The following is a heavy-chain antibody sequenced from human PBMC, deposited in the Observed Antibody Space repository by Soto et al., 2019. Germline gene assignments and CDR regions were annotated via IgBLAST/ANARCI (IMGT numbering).Heavy chain of an antibody. CDR2: IVGGSGST. V-gene: IGHV1-58*01. D-gene: IGHD3-3*01. CDR3: AADWSNRPFDF. J-gene: IGHJ4*02. CDR1: GFTLTSAD. Sequence: QMQLVQSGPEVKKPGTSVKVSCKASGFTLTSADVQWVRQTRRQRLEWIGWIVGGSGSTNYAQQFQGRLAITRDMSTSTVYMELSSLRSEDTAVYDRAADWSNRPFDFWGQGTLVTVSS.